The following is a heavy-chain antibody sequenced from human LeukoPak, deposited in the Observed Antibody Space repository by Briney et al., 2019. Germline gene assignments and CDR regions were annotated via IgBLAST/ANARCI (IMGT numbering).Heavy chain of an antibody. CDR2: ISGSGGST. V-gene: IGHV3-23*01. Sequence: GGSLRLSCAASGFTFSSYAMSWVRQAPGKGLEWVSAISGSGGSTYYADSVKGRFTISGDNSKNTLYLQMNSLRAEDTAVYYCAKARGVPAAKYYFDYWGQGTLVTVSS. J-gene: IGHJ4*02. CDR3: AKARGVPAAKYYFDY. D-gene: IGHD2-2*01. CDR1: GFTFSSYA.